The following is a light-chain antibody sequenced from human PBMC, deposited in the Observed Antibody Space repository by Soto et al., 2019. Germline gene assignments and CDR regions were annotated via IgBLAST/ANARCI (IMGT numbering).Light chain of an antibody. J-gene: IGKJ1*01. CDR1: QSVRSN. CDR3: QQYNNWPRT. Sequence: EIVMTQSPATLSVSPGETATLSCRASQSVRSNLAWYQQKPGQAPRLLIYAASTRATGIPARFSGGGSGTECTLTISSLQSEDFALYYCQQYNNWPRTFGQGTKVEIK. CDR2: AAS. V-gene: IGKV3-15*01.